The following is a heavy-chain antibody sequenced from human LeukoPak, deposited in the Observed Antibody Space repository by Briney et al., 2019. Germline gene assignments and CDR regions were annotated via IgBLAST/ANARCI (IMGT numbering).Heavy chain of an antibody. J-gene: IGHJ4*02. CDR1: GFTFSSYN. CDR2: ISSSSSYI. V-gene: IGHV3-21*01. D-gene: IGHD1-26*01. Sequence: GGSLSLSCTASGFTFSSYNMNWVRQARGGGLEWVSSISSSSSYIYYADSVKGRFTISRDNAKNSMYLQMNSLRAEDTAVYYCARVLDRRGRGDYWGQGTLVTVSS. CDR3: ARVLDRRGRGDY.